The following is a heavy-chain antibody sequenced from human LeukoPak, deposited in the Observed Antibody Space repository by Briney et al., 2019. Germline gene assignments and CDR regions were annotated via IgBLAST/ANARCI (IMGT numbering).Heavy chain of an antibody. V-gene: IGHV1-69*06. D-gene: IGHD1-26*01. CDR3: ARPERPYSRSWYYFDY. J-gene: IGHJ4*02. CDR2: IIPIFGTA. Sequence: VASVTVSFKASGGTFSSYAINWVRQAPGQGLEWMGGIIPIFGTANYAQKFQGRVTIIADKSTSTAYLELSSLRSEDTAVYYCARPERPYSRSWYYFDYWGQGTLVTVSS. CDR1: GGTFSSYA.